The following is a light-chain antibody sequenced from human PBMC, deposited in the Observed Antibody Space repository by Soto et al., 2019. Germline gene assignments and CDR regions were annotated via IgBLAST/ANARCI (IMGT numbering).Light chain of an antibody. CDR2: EVS. V-gene: IGLV2-23*02. J-gene: IGLJ3*02. Sequence: QSALTQPASVSGSPGQTITISCTGTSSDVGSYNLVSWYQQQPGTAPKLMIYEVSKRPSGVSNRFSGSKSGNTASLTISGLPADDEADYYCFSYAGSSTLVFGGGTKLTVL. CDR1: SSDVGSYNL. CDR3: FSYAGSSTLV.